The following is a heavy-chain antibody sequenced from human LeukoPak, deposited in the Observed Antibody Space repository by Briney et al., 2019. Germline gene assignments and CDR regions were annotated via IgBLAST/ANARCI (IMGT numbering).Heavy chain of an antibody. J-gene: IGHJ4*02. D-gene: IGHD2-2*01. V-gene: IGHV1-24*01. CDR2: FDPEDGET. CDR3: ATGPKYQLLYYFDY. CDR1: GYTLTELS. Sequence: ASVKVSCKVSGYTLTELSMHWVRQAPGKGLEWMGGFDPEDGETIYAQKFQGRVTMTEDTSTDTAHMELSSLRSEDTAVYYCATGPKYQLLYYFDYWGQGTLVTVSS.